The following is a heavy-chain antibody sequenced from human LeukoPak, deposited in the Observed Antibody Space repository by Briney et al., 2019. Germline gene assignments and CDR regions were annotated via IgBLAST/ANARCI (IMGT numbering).Heavy chain of an antibody. D-gene: IGHD5-12*01. CDR1: GFKFEDYG. CDR3: ARGKRYSGYEAYYYYMDV. J-gene: IGHJ6*03. CDR2: IGWNGGTI. V-gene: IGHV3-20*04. Sequence: GGSLRLSCAASGFKFEDYGMTWVRQVPGKGLEWVSGIGWNGGTIGYGDSVKGRFTISRDNAKNSLYLQMNNLRAEDTAVYYSARGKRYSGYEAYYYYMDVWGKGTTVTVSS.